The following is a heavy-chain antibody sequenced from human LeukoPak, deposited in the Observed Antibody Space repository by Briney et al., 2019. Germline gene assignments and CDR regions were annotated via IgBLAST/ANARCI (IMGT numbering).Heavy chain of an antibody. V-gene: IGHV3-7*04. Sequence: GGSLGLSCAASGFTFSSYWMSWVRQAPGKGLEWVANIKQDGSEKYYVDSVKGRFTISRDNAKNSLYLQMNSLRAEDTAVYYCARDFSGDYYDILTGKYYFDYWGQGTLVTVSS. CDR1: GFTFSSYW. J-gene: IGHJ4*02. D-gene: IGHD3-9*01. CDR2: IKQDGSEK. CDR3: ARDFSGDYYDILTGKYYFDY.